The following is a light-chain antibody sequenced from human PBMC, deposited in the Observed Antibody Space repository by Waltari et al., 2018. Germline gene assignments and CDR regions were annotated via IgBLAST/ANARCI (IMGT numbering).Light chain of an antibody. CDR1: NSDVGHYNL. CDR2: EVN. J-gene: IGLJ2*01. CDR3: CSYAGSTTWL. V-gene: IGLV2-23*02. Sequence: QSALTQPASVSGSPGQSITISCTGSNSDVGHYNLVSWYQQHPGKAPKLLLYEVNPRPSWVSSLFSGSKSGITASLTISGLQAEDEADFYCCSYAGSTTWLFGGGTRLTVL.